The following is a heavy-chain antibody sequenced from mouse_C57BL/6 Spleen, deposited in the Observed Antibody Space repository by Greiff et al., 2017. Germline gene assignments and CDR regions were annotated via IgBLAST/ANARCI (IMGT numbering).Heavy chain of an antibody. Sequence: QVQLQQPGAELVRPGTSVKLSCKASGYTFTSYWMHWVKQRPGQGLEWIGVIDPSDSYTNYNQKFKGKATLPVDTSSSTAYMQLSSLTSEDSAVYYCARRPTMVTTDPLFAYWGQGTLVTVSA. CDR1: GYTFTSYW. V-gene: IGHV1-59*01. D-gene: IGHD2-9*01. CDR3: ARRPTMVTTDPLFAY. CDR2: IDPSDSYT. J-gene: IGHJ3*01.